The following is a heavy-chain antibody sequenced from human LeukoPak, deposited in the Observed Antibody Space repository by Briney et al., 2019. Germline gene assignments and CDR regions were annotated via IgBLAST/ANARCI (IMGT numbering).Heavy chain of an antibody. CDR2: MSSSSSYI. J-gene: IGHJ6*03. D-gene: IGHD3-10*01. CDR3: ARDGYGSGSRLNYYYYYYMDV. Sequence: GGSLRLSCAASGFTFSSYSMNWVRRAPGKGLEWVSSMSSSSSYIYYADSVKGRFTISRDNAKNSLYLQMNSLRAEDTAVYYCARDGYGSGSRLNYYYYYYMDVWGKGTTVTVSS. V-gene: IGHV3-21*01. CDR1: GFTFSSYS.